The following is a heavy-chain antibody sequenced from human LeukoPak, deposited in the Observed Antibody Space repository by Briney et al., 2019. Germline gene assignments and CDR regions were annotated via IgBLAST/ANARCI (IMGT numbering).Heavy chain of an antibody. CDR1: GYTFTGCY. CDR3: ARVLAAALSDY. Sequence: WASVKVSCKASGYTFTGCYMHWVRQAPGQGLEWMGWINPNSGGTNYAQKFQGRVTMTRDTSINTAYMELSRLRSDDTAVYYCARVLAAALSDYWGQGTLVTVSS. D-gene: IGHD6-13*01. CDR2: INPNSGGT. V-gene: IGHV1-2*02. J-gene: IGHJ4*02.